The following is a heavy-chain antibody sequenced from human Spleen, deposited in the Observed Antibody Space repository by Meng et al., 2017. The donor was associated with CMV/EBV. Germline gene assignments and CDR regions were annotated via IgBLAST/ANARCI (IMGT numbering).Heavy chain of an antibody. J-gene: IGHJ5*02. D-gene: IGHD3-3*01. V-gene: IGHV4-38-2*01. CDR1: GHSISSDYY. CDR3: ASGVIYTPRYYDFWSGSINWFDP. CDR2: IHHSGNT. Sequence: SETLSLTCSVSGHSISSDYYWGWIRQPPGKGLEWIGSIHHSGNTYYNPSLKSRVTISVDTSKNQFSLKLSSVTAADTAVYYCASGVIYTPRYYDFWSGSINWFDPWGQGTLVTVSS.